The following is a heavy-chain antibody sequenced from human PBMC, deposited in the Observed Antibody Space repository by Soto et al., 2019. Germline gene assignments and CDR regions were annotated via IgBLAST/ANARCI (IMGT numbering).Heavy chain of an antibody. V-gene: IGHV1-69*13. J-gene: IGHJ4*02. CDR1: GGTFSSYA. CDR2: IIPIFGTA. D-gene: IGHD6-13*01. Sequence: ASVKVSCKASGGTFSSYAISWVRQAPGQGLEWMGGIIPIFGTANYAQKFQGRVTITADESTSTAYMELSSLRSEDTAVYYCAGYSSSWYRFDYWGQGTLVTVPQ. CDR3: AGYSSSWYRFDY.